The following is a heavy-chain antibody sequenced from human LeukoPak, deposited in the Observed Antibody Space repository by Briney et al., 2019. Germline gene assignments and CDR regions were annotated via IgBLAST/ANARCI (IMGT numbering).Heavy chain of an antibody. J-gene: IGHJ6*02. CDR1: GFTFSSYS. Sequence: PGGSLRLSCAASGFTFSSYSMNWVRQAPGKGLEWVSAISGSGGSTYYADSVKGRFTISRDNSKNTLYLQMNSLRAEDTAVYYCAKDSGGWFGESINLGYYYYYYGMDVWGQGTTVTVSS. V-gene: IGHV3-23*01. CDR3: AKDSGGWFGESINLGYYYYYYGMDV. D-gene: IGHD3-10*01. CDR2: ISGSGGST.